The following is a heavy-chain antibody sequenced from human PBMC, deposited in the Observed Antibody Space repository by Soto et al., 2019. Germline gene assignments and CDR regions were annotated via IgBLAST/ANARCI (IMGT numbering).Heavy chain of an antibody. V-gene: IGHV1-69*13. CDR1: GGTFSSYA. CDR3: ARRFFADYAGNSEGDYHYYYGMDG. D-gene: IGHD3-3*01. J-gene: IGHJ6*02. CDR2: IIPIFGTA. Sequence: GASVKVSCKASGGTFSSYAISWVRQAPGQGLEWMGGIIPIFGTANYAQKFQGRVTITADESTSTAYMELSSLRSEDTAVYYCARRFFADYAGNSEGDYHYYYGMDGWGQGTTVTGSS.